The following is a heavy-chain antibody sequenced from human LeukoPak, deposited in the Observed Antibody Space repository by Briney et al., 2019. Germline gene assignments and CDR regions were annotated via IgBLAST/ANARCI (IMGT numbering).Heavy chain of an antibody. Sequence: ASVKVSCKASGYTFTSYGISWVRQAPGQGLEWMGWISAYNGNTNYAQKLQGRVTMTTDTSTSTAYMELRSLRSDDTAVYYCGRVLDILTGYYIDYWGQGTLVTVSS. J-gene: IGHJ4*02. CDR2: ISAYNGNT. CDR3: GRVLDILTGYYIDY. D-gene: IGHD3-9*01. CDR1: GYTFTSYG. V-gene: IGHV1-18*01.